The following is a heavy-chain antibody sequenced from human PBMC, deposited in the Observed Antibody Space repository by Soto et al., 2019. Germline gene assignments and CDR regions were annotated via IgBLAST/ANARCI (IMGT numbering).Heavy chain of an antibody. Sequence: QVQLQESGPGLVKPSETLSLTCTVSGGSISSYYWSWIRQPAGKGLEWIGRIYTSGSTNYNPSLKSRVTMSVDTSKSQFSLKLSSVTAADTAVYYCARDAAIAVAGKHYYYYYGMDVWGQGTTVTVSS. D-gene: IGHD6-19*01. CDR1: GGSISSYY. J-gene: IGHJ6*02. CDR3: ARDAAIAVAGKHYYYYYGMDV. CDR2: IYTSGST. V-gene: IGHV4-4*07.